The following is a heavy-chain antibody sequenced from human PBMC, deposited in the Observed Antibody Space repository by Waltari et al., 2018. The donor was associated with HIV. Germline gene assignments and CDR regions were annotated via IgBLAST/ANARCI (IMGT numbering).Heavy chain of an antibody. CDR3: ATHYEASGHEYFEH. CDR2: IYIGGST. CDR1: GFNVRTKY. J-gene: IGHJ1*01. D-gene: IGHD1-26*01. Sequence: EVQLVESGGALIQPGGSLRLSCAVSGFNVRTKYMSWVRQAPGNGLEWVSVIYIGGSTYYADSVKGRFTMSRDEFRNTLNLQMNSLRVGDTAVYYCATHYEASGHEYFEHWGPGTLVAVSS. V-gene: IGHV3-53*01.